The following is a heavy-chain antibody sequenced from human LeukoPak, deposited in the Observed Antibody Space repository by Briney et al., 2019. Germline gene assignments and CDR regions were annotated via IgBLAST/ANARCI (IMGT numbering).Heavy chain of an antibody. CDR2: IYYSGST. CDR1: GGSISSSSYY. V-gene: IGHV4-39*01. J-gene: IGHJ4*02. CDR3: ASYSSSWPRFDY. D-gene: IGHD6-13*01. Sequence: PSETLSLTCTVSGGSISSSSYYWGWIRQPPGKGLEWIGSIYYSGSTYYNPSLKSRVTISVDTSKNQFSLKLSSVTAADTAVYYCASYSSSWPRFDYWGQGTLVTVSS.